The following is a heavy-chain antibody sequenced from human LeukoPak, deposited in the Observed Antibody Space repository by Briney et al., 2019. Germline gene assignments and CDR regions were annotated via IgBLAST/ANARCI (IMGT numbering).Heavy chain of an antibody. CDR3: AREPSQGAFDI. CDR1: GFTFSSYS. V-gene: IGHV3-21*06. CDR2: ISSSSSYI. J-gene: IGHJ3*02. Sequence: GGSLRLSCAASGFTFSSYSMNWVRQAPGKGLEWVSSISSSSSYIYYADSVKGRFTISRDNARNSVYLQMNSLGAEDTAVYYCAREPSQGAFDIWGQGTMVTVSS.